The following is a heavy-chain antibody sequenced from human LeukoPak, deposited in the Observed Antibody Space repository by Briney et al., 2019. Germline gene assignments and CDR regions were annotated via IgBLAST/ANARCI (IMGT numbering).Heavy chain of an antibody. CDR1: GGTFSSCA. Sequence: GASVKVSCKASGGTFSSCAISWVRQAPGQGLEWMGGIIPIFGTANYAQKFQGRVTITTDESTSTAYMELSSLRSEDTAVYYCARGGHRYYDILTGYFFHSYFDYWGQGTLGTVSS. CDR3: ARGGHRYYDILTGYFFHSYFDY. CDR2: IIPIFGTA. V-gene: IGHV1-69*05. D-gene: IGHD3-9*01. J-gene: IGHJ4*02.